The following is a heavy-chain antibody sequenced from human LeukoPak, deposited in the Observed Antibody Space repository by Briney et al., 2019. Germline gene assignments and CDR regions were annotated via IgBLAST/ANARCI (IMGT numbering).Heavy chain of an antibody. CDR2: VNGDGSTA. Sequence: PGGSLRLSCAASGFTFTSYWMHWVRQAPGKGLVWVSRVNGDGSTATYADSVKGRFTISRDNAKNTLYLQMNSLRAEDTAVYYCARGGIAAAGTALDYWGQGTLVTVSS. CDR3: ARGGIAAAGTALDY. D-gene: IGHD6-13*01. V-gene: IGHV3-74*01. J-gene: IGHJ4*02. CDR1: GFTFTSYW.